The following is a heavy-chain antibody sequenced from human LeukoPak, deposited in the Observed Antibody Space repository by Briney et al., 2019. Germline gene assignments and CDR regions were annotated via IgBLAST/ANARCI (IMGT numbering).Heavy chain of an antibody. Sequence: GGSLRLSCAASGFTFSSYNINWVRQAPGKGLEWVAYISSSSSYIYYADSVKGRFAISRDNANNSLHLQMNSLTAEDTAVYYCARAALYSGNYFDYWGQGTRVTVSS. D-gene: IGHD1-26*01. V-gene: IGHV3-21*06. CDR1: GFTFSSYN. CDR3: ARAALYSGNYFDY. CDR2: ISSSSSYI. J-gene: IGHJ4*02.